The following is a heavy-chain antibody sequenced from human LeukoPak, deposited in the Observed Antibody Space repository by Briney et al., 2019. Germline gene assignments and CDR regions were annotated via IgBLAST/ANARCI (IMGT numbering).Heavy chain of an antibody. Sequence: APVKVSCKALGYTFASYGINWVRQAPGQGLEWMGWISAYNGNTNYAQKLQGRVTLTTDTSKSTAYMELRSLRSDDTAVYFCARGSRSERSNCFDPWGQGTLVTVSS. J-gene: IGHJ5*02. D-gene: IGHD6-6*01. V-gene: IGHV1-18*04. CDR2: ISAYNGNT. CDR1: GYTFASYG. CDR3: ARGSRSERSNCFDP.